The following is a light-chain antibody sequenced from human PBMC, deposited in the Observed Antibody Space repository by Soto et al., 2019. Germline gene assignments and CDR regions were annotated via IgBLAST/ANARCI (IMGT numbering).Light chain of an antibody. CDR1: TSNIGKPF. V-gene: IGLV1-51*01. J-gene: IGLJ2*01. CDR2: DKN. Sequence: QSVLTQPPSVTAASGHQVNISRSGRTSNIGKPFVSWYQHFPESAPKLLIYDKNKRPSGIPGRFSGSKYDTSATLDITGLQPGDEAVSYSVPWDDNVHAGGVFGGGTKVTLL. CDR3: VPWDDNVHAGGV.